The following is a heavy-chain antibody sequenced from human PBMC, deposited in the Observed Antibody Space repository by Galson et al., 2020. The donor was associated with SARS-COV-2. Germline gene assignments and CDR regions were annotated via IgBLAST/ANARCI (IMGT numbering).Heavy chain of an antibody. CDR1: GFTFSSYS. D-gene: IGHD2-21*02. CDR2: ISSSSSYI. Sequence: GGSLRLSCAASGFTFSSYSMNWVRQAPGKGLEWVSSISSSSSYIYYADSVKGRFTISRDNAKNSLYLQMNSLRAEDTAVYYCARDVSTVFRSYCGGDCYYDYWGQGTLVTVSS. J-gene: IGHJ4*02. V-gene: IGHV3-21*01. CDR3: ARDVSTVFRSYCGGDCYYDY.